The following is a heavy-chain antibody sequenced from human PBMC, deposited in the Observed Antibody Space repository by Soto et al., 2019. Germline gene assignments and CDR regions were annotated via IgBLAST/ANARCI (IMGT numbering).Heavy chain of an antibody. D-gene: IGHD2-15*01. V-gene: IGHV3-30*18. J-gene: IGHJ4*02. CDR1: GFTFSSYG. Sequence: QVQLVESGGGVVQPGRSLRLSCAASGFTFSSYGMHWVRQAPGKGLEWVAVISYDGSNKYYADSEKGRFTISRDNSKNTLYLQMNSLRPEDTAEYYCAKDQDGHKDYWGQGTLVTVSS. CDR3: AKDQDGHKDY. CDR2: ISYDGSNK.